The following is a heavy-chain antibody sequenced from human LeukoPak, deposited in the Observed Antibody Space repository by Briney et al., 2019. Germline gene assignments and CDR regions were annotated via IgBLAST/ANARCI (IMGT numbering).Heavy chain of an antibody. CDR3: ARGVGRGYYDSAFDY. D-gene: IGHD3-22*01. CDR2: TYYRSKWYN. CDR1: GDSVSSNSAA. J-gene: IGHJ4*02. V-gene: IGHV6-1*01. Sequence: SQTLSLTCAISGDSVSSNSAAWTWIRQSPSRGLEWLRRTYYRSKWYNDYAVFVKSRITINPDTSKNQFSLQLNSVTPEDTAVYYCARGVGRGYYDSAFDYWGQGTLVTVSS.